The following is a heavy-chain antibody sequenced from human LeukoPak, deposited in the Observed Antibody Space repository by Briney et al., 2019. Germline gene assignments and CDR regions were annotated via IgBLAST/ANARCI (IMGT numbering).Heavy chain of an antibody. V-gene: IGHV3-23*01. CDR3: AKDTASSWWYFDL. Sequence: GGSLRLSCAASGFTFSNYAMSWVRQAPGKGLEWVSGINGNGGSTYNVDSVKGRFTISRDNSKNTLYLQMNSLRAEDTAVYYCAKDTASSWWYFDLWGRGTLVTVSS. CDR2: INGNGGST. D-gene: IGHD5-18*01. CDR1: GFTFSNYA. J-gene: IGHJ2*01.